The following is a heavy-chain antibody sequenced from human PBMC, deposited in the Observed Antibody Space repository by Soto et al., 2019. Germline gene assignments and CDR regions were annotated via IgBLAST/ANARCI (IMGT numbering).Heavy chain of an antibody. CDR2: VSTYNDKT. CDR1: GYTFNRYG. Sequence: AASVKVSCKASGYTFNRYGISWVRQAPGQGLEWMGWVSTYNDKTNHTQKFQGRVTMTTDTSTTTVYMELRSLRSDDTAVYYCARAGSIDDAFDIWGQGTLVTVSS. J-gene: IGHJ3*02. V-gene: IGHV1-18*01. D-gene: IGHD6-6*01. CDR3: ARAGSIDDAFDI.